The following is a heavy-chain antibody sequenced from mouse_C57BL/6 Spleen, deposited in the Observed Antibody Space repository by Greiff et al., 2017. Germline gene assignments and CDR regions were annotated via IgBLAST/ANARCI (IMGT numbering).Heavy chain of an antibody. D-gene: IGHD1-1*01. V-gene: IGHV1-69*01. CDR2: IDPSDSYT. CDR3: ARWSTTVVASFDY. CDR1: GYTFTSYW. J-gene: IGHJ2*01. Sequence: VQLQQPGAELVMPGASVKLSCKASGYTFTSYWMHWVKQRPGQGLEWIGEIDPSDSYTNYNQKFKGKSTLTVDKSSRTAYMQLSSLTSEDSAVYYCARWSTTVVASFDYWGQGTTLTVSS.